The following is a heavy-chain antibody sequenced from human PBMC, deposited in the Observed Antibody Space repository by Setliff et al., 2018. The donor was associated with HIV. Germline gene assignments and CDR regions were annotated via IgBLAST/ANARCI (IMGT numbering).Heavy chain of an antibody. V-gene: IGHV3-30*03. CDR1: GFTFSNAW. J-gene: IGHJ6*03. CDR2: ISHDGSYK. CDR3: ARDRKFGSSGHYYYYMDV. Sequence: GGSLRLSCAASGFTFSNAWMSWVRQAPGKGLEWVALISHDGSYKYYADSVQGRFTISRDNSKNTLSLQMNSLRAGDTAVYYCARDRKFGSSGHYYYYMDVWGKGTTVTVSS. D-gene: IGHD6-6*01.